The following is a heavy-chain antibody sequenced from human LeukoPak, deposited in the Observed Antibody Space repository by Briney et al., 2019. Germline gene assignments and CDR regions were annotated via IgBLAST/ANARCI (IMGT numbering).Heavy chain of an antibody. V-gene: IGHV3-23*01. D-gene: IGHD3-10*01. CDR1: GFTFSTYA. Sequence: QTGGSLRLSCAASGFTFSTYAMSWVRQAPGKGLEWVSAIGGSGDFTYYAEYVRGRFTISRDNSEKTLYLQMNSLRAEDTAVYYCAKADRGWGVITKDWGQGTLVTVSS. CDR3: AKADRGWGVITKD. J-gene: IGHJ4*02. CDR2: IGGSGDFT.